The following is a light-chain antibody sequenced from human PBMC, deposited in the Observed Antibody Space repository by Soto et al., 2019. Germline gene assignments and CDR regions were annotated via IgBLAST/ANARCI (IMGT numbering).Light chain of an antibody. CDR3: QQSYSTLYT. CDR2: AAS. V-gene: IGKV1-39*01. Sequence: DIQMTQSPSSLSASVGDRVTITCRASQSISSYLNWYQQKLGKAPKLLIYAASSLQSGVPSRFSGSGSGTDFTLTISSLQPEDFATYYCQQSYSTLYTFGPGTKVDIQ. CDR1: QSISSY. J-gene: IGKJ3*01.